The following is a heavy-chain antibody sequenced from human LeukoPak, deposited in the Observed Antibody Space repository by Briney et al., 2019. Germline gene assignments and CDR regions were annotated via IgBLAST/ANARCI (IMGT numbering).Heavy chain of an antibody. CDR1: GGSISSYY. Sequence: SETLSLTCTVSGGSISSYYWSWIRQPAGKGLEWIGRIYTSGSTNYNPSLKSRVTMSVDTSKNQFSLKLSSVTAADTAVYYCAGSGSMVQGVIIPLDAFDIWGQGTMVTVSS. CDR3: AGSGSMVQGVIIPLDAFDI. J-gene: IGHJ3*02. V-gene: IGHV4-4*07. CDR2: IYTSGST. D-gene: IGHD3-10*01.